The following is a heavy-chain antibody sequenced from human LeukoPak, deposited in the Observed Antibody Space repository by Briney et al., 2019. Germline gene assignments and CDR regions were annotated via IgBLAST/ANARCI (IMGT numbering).Heavy chain of an antibody. CDR2: ISVSGNT. CDR1: GFTLSSYA. D-gene: IGHD1-26*01. J-gene: IGHJ6*03. V-gene: IGHV3-23*01. CDR3: ARDPYSGNYGNDYYYYMDV. Sequence: PGGSLRLSCAASGFTLSSYAMSWVRQGPGKGLEWVSAISVSGNTYHADSVKGRFTISRDNAKNSLYLQMDSLGPEDTAVYYCARDPYSGNYGNDYYYYMDVWGKGTTVTISS.